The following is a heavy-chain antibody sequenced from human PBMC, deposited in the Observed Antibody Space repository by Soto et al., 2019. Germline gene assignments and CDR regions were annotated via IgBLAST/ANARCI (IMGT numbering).Heavy chain of an antibody. CDR3: ARAPYGPSGYYFDS. Sequence: QVQLQESGSGLVKPSETLSLTCSVSGDSITSGGYSWSWMRQPPRRGLEWIGYIYHTGRASYSPSLKGRVTISVDKSKNQFSLSLNSVTAADTAIYDCARAPYGPSGYYFDSWGQGSLFTVSS. CDR1: GDSITSGGYS. J-gene: IGHJ4*02. D-gene: IGHD3-22*01. V-gene: IGHV4-30-2*01. CDR2: IYHTGRA.